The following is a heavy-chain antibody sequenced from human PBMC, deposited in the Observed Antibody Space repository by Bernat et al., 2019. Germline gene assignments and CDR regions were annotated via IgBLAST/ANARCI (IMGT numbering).Heavy chain of an antibody. V-gene: IGHV3-7*01. D-gene: IGHD6-13*01. Sequence: EVQLVESGGGLVQPGGSRRLSCVGSGFSFSSYWMTWVRQPPGKGLEWVASINEDGSEKQYVDSVKGGFTISRDNTKNSLYLQMNSLRVEDTAVVYCAKRPGYQIGMEVWGQGTTVTVSS. CDR1: GFSFSSYW. CDR3: AKRPGYQIGMEV. J-gene: IGHJ6*02. CDR2: INEDGSEK.